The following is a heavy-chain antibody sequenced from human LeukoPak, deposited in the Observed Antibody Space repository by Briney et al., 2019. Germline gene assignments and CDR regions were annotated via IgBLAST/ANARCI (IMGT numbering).Heavy chain of an antibody. J-gene: IGHJ4*02. D-gene: IGHD6-13*01. Sequence: GGSLRLSCAASGFTFSSYAMSWVRQAPGKGLEWVSAISGSGGSTYYAYSVTGRFTISRDNSKNTLYLQMNSLRAEDTAVYYCAKRVAAAGTEVWGQGTLVTVSS. V-gene: IGHV3-23*01. CDR3: AKRVAAAGTEV. CDR2: ISGSGGST. CDR1: GFTFSSYA.